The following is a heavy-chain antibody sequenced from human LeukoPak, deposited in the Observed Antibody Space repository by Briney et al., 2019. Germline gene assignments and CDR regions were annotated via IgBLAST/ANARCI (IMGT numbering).Heavy chain of an antibody. V-gene: IGHV6-1*01. Sequence: SQTLSLTCAISRDSVSSNSAAWNWIRQSPSRGLEWLGRTYYRSKWYNDYAVSVKSRITINPDTSKNQFSLQLNSVTPEDTAVYYCAKSTMVRGVGNSYDYYMDVWGKGTTVTVSS. CDR1: RDSVSSNSAA. CDR3: AKSTMVRGVGNSYDYYMDV. D-gene: IGHD3-10*01. CDR2: TYYRSKWYN. J-gene: IGHJ6*03.